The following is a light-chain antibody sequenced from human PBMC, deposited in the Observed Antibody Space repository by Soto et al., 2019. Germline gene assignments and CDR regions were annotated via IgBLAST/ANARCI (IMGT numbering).Light chain of an antibody. Sequence: EVVLTQSPATLSLSPGERATLSCRASESIGNYLAWYQQKLGQAPKLLIYDASHRAIGIPGRFSGDGSGPEFTLTISSLEPEDFAVYYCQWRSDWPPRLTFGGGTKVEIK. CDR3: QWRSDWPPRLT. CDR2: DAS. CDR1: ESIGNY. V-gene: IGKV3-11*01. J-gene: IGKJ4*01.